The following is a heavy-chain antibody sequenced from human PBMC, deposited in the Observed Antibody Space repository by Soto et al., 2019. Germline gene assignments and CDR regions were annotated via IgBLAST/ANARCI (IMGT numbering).Heavy chain of an antibody. D-gene: IGHD5-12*01. CDR3: VREGRGSFDF. Sequence: GGSLRLSCAASGFIFSNYAMNWVRQAPGKGLEWVSVIGGRGNSAYYADSVQGRFTISRDNSKNTLSLQMSSLTADDTAIYYCVREGRGSFDFWGRGTMVTVSS. CDR2: IGGRGNSA. V-gene: IGHV3-23*01. J-gene: IGHJ3*01. CDR1: GFIFSNYA.